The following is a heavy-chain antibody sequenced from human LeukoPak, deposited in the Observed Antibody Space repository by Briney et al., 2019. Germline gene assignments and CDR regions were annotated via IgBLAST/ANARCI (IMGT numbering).Heavy chain of an antibody. D-gene: IGHD1-14*01. V-gene: IGHV3-7*03. Sequence: GGSLRLSCSASGFTIGSYWMNWVRQAPGKGPEWVANIKQDGSEINYVDSVKGRFIISRDNAKNSLYLQMNSLRVDDTAVYYCAGGSGWITGDWGHGTLVTVSS. CDR2: IKQDGSEI. CDR3: AGGSGWITGD. J-gene: IGHJ4*01. CDR1: GFTIGSYW.